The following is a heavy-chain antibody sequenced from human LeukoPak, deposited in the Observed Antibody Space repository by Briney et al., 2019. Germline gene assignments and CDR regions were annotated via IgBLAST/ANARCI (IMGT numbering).Heavy chain of an antibody. J-gene: IGHJ4*02. CDR1: GGTFSSYA. CDR3: ARAAAGTGRPYYFDY. V-gene: IGHV1-69*01. Sequence: SVKVSCKASGGTFSSYAISWVRQAPGQGLEWMGGIIPIFGTANYAQKFQGRVTITADESTSTAYMELSSLRSEDRAVYYCARAAAGTGRPYYFDYWGQGTLVTVSS. D-gene: IGHD6-13*01. CDR2: IIPIFGTA.